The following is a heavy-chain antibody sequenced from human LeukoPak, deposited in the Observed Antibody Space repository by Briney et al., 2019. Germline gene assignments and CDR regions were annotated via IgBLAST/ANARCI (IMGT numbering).Heavy chain of an antibody. CDR2: ISSSSSYI. Sequence: GGSLRLSCAASGFTFSDYYMSWIRQAPGKGLEWVSSISSSSSYIYYADSVKGRFTISRDNAKNSLYLQMNSLRAEDTAVYYCAKDIVVVTAGSNAFDIWGQGTMVTVSS. J-gene: IGHJ3*02. V-gene: IGHV3-11*05. CDR3: AKDIVVVTAGSNAFDI. D-gene: IGHD2-21*02. CDR1: GFTFSDYY.